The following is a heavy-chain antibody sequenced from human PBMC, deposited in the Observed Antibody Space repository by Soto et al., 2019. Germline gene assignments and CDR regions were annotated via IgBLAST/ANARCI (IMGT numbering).Heavy chain of an antibody. D-gene: IGHD6-19*01. CDR3: AKPLQQWLLQGSGVDV. CDR2: ISGDTATT. V-gene: IGHV3-23*01. CDR1: GFSFSEYS. J-gene: IGHJ6*02. Sequence: GGSLRLSCAASGFSFSEYSMTWVRQAPGKGLQWVSAISGDTATTHYADSVKGRFTISRDNSRDTLYLQMSSLRVEDTAIYYCAKPLQQWLLQGSGVDVWGQGTTVTVSS.